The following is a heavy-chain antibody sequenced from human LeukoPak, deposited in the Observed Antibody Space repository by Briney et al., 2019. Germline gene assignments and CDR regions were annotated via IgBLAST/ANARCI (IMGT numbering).Heavy chain of an antibody. CDR1: GYTFTSYG. V-gene: IGHV1-18*01. D-gene: IGHD1-1*01. CDR3: ARDWDSRNDYFDP. CDR2: TSAHNDDT. J-gene: IGHJ4*02. Sequence: ASVKVSCKASGYTFTSYGISWVRQAPGQGLEWMGWTSAHNDDTNYAEALQGRLTMTTDISTSTAYMELTSLRSDDTAVYYCARDWDSRNDYFDPWGQGTLVIVSS.